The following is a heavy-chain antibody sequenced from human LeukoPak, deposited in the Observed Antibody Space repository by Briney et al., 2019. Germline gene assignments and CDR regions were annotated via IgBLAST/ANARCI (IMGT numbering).Heavy chain of an antibody. J-gene: IGHJ5*02. V-gene: IGHV4-61*08. CDR1: GGSITSGGYF. D-gene: IGHD1-1*01. CDR2: IYYSGST. CDR3: ARGRNNNNSGWFDP. Sequence: SETLSLTCTVSGGSITSGGYFWNWIRQPPGKGLEWIAYIYYSGSTNQNPSLKSRVTISIDTSKNQFSLKLNSVTAADTAVYYCARGRNNNNSGWFDPWGQGTLVIVSS.